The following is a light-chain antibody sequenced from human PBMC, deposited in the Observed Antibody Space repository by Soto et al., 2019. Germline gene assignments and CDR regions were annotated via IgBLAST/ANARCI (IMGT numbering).Light chain of an antibody. CDR1: SSDIGGYTY. CDR3: SSYTISSTYV. Sequence: QSVLTQPASVSGSPGQSITISCTGTSSDIGGYTYVSWYQQHPGKAPKLLIYEVSNRPSGVSNRFSGSKSDNTASLTISGLQAEDEADYYCSSYTISSTYVFGTGTKVTVL. J-gene: IGLJ1*01. CDR2: EVS. V-gene: IGLV2-14*01.